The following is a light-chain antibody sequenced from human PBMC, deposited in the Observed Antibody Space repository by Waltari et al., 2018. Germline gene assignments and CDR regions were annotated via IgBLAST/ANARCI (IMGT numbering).Light chain of an antibody. CDR1: NSDIGSYAL. Sequence: QSALTQQASVSGSPGQSITIPCTGTNSDIGSYALVSWYQQRPGKAPKLIIYEVTKRPSGVSDRFSGSKSASTASLTISGLQAEDEADYYCCSYATGVIVLFGGGTKVTVL. J-gene: IGLJ3*02. CDR2: EVT. V-gene: IGLV2-23*02. CDR3: CSYATGVIVL.